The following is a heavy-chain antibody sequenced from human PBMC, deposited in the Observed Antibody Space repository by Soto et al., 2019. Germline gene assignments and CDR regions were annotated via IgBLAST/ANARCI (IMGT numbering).Heavy chain of an antibody. D-gene: IGHD6-19*01. J-gene: IGHJ5*02. Sequence: ASVKVSCKASGYTFTSYGISWVRQAPGQGLEWMGWISAYNGNTNYAQKLQGRVTMTTDTSTSTAYMELRSLRSDDTAMYYCARSRNPYSRGLDPWGQGTLVPVS. CDR2: ISAYNGNT. CDR3: ARSRNPYSRGLDP. CDR1: GYTFTSYG. V-gene: IGHV1-18*01.